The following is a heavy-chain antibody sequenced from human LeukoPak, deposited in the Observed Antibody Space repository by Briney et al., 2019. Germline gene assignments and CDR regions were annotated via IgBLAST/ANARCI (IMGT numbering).Heavy chain of an antibody. V-gene: IGHV1-18*01. D-gene: IGHD6-6*01. CDR3: ARAGRIAARLNFDY. J-gene: IGHJ4*02. Sequence: ASVKVSCKASGYSFTSYGITWVRQAPGQGLEWMGWINVNKGNTKYEQKFQGRVTMTTDTSTSTAYMELRSLRSDDTAVYYCARAGRIAARLNFDYWGQGTLVTVSS. CDR2: INVNKGNT. CDR1: GYSFTSYG.